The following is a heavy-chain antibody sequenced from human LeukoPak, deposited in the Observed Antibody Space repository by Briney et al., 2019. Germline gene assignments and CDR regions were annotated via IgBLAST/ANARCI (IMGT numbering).Heavy chain of an antibody. CDR2: INHSGST. Sequence: PSETLSLTCAVYGGSFSGYYWSWIRQPPGKGLEWIGEINHSGSTNYNPSLKSRVTISVDTSKNQFSLKLSSVTAADTAVYYCARIRRLWFGESGWFHPWGQGTLVTVSS. CDR1: GGSFSGYY. V-gene: IGHV4-34*01. CDR3: ARIRRLWFGESGWFHP. J-gene: IGHJ5*02. D-gene: IGHD3-10*01.